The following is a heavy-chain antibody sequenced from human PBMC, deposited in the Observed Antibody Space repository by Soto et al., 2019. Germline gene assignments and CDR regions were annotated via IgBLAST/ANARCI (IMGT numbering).Heavy chain of an antibody. J-gene: IGHJ4*02. V-gene: IGHV1-69*06. Sequence: QVQLVQSGAEVKKPGSSVKVSCKASGGTFSSYAISWVRQAPGQGVEWMGGIIPIFGTANYAQKFQGRVTITADKTTSRADMKLSSLRSEDTALYYCARAALSPFDYWGQGTLVTVSS. CDR3: ARAALSPFDY. CDR1: GGTFSSYA. CDR2: IIPIFGTA.